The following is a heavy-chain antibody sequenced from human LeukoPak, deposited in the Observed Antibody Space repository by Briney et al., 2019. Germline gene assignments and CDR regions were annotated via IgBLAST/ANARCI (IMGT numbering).Heavy chain of an antibody. Sequence: GGSLRLSCAASGFTFSSYAMSWVRQAPGKGLEWVANIKQDGSEKYYVDSVKGRFTISRDNAKNSLYLQMNSLRAEDTAVYYCARVVPAAMYAFDIWGQGTMVTVSS. V-gene: IGHV3-7*01. CDR2: IKQDGSEK. CDR3: ARVVPAAMYAFDI. CDR1: GFTFSSYA. D-gene: IGHD2-2*01. J-gene: IGHJ3*02.